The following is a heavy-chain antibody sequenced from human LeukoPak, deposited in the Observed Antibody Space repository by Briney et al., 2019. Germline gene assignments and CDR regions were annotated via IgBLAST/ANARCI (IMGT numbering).Heavy chain of an antibody. CDR2: ISSSSSYI. D-gene: IGHD6-6*01. V-gene: IGHV3-21*01. J-gene: IGHJ4*02. Sequence: GGSLRLSCAASGFTFSSYSMNWVRQAPGNGLEWVSSISSSSSYIHYADSVKGRFTISRDNAKNSLYLQMNSLRAEDTAVYYCARVGSSFDYWGQGTLVTVSS. CDR3: ARVGSSFDY. CDR1: GFTFSSYS.